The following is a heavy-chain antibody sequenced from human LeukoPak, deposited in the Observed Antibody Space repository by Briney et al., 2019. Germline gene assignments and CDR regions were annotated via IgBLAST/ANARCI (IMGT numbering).Heavy chain of an antibody. J-gene: IGHJ4*02. CDR3: ARRGSGGSEFDY. V-gene: IGHV4-39*01. CDR2: IYYSGST. CDR1: GGSISSSSYY. Sequence: PSETLSLTCTVSGGSISSSSYYWGWIRQPPGKGLEWIGSIYYSGSTYYNPSLKSRVTISVDTSKNQFSLKLSSVTAADTAVYHCARRGSGGSEFDYWGQGTLVTVSS. D-gene: IGHD6-25*01.